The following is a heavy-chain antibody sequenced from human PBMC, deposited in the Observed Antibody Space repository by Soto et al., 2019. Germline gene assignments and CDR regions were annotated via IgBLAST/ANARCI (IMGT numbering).Heavy chain of an antibody. D-gene: IGHD5-12*01. V-gene: IGHV3-23*01. CDR1: GFIFSSYA. J-gene: IGHJ4*02. CDR2: ISGSGGST. Sequence: EVQLLESRGGLVQPGGSLRLSCAASGFIFSSYAMSWVRQAPGKGLEWVSTISGSGGSTYYADSVKGRFTISRDNSKNTLYLQMNSLRAEATAVYYCAKGVATIGEAYFDYWGQGTLVTVSS. CDR3: AKGVATIGEAYFDY.